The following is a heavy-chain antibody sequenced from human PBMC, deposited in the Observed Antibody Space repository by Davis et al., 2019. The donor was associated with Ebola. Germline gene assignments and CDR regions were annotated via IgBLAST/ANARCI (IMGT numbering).Heavy chain of an antibody. CDR2: ISGSGDNT. Sequence: GESLKISCAASGFSFSSYVMTWVRQAPGKGLEWVSAISGSGDNTYYADSVKGRFTISRDNSKNTLDLQMRCLRAEDTAIYYCAKREEQWNYYYMDVWGKGTTVTVSS. V-gene: IGHV3-23*01. J-gene: IGHJ6*03. D-gene: IGHD6-19*01. CDR1: GFSFSSYV. CDR3: AKREEQWNYYYMDV.